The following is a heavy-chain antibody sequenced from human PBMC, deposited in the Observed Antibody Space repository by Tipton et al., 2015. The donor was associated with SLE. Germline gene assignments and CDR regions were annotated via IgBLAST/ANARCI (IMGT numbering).Heavy chain of an antibody. CDR2: IHYIGGT. CDR3: TRHCPLYSFVY. CDR1: GASIRSDY. Sequence: TLSLTCTVSGASIRSDYWSWIRQPPGKGLEWIGNIHYIGGTNHNSSLKSRVTISLDTSKNQISLKLTSVNDADTAVYYCTRHCPLYSFVYWGQGSLVTVSS. V-gene: IGHV4-59*08. D-gene: IGHD3-10*01. J-gene: IGHJ4*02.